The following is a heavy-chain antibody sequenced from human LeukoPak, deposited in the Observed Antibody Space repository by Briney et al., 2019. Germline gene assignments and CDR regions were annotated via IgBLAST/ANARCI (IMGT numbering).Heavy chain of an antibody. D-gene: IGHD3-16*01. Sequence: PGGSLRLSCAASGFTFSSYSMNWVRQAPGKGLERVSSISSSSSYIYYADSVKGRFTISRDNAKNSLYLQMNSLRAEDTAVYYCARDASSMLHGYYYYYYMDVWGKGTTVTVSS. J-gene: IGHJ6*03. CDR1: GFTFSSYS. V-gene: IGHV3-21*01. CDR2: ISSSSSYI. CDR3: ARDASSMLHGYYYYYYMDV.